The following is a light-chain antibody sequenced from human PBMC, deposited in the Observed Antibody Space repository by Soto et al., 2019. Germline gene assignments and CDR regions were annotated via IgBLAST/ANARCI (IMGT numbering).Light chain of an antibody. Sequence: EFVLTQSPGTLSLSPGERATLSCRASQSVSSSYLAWYQQKPGQAPRLLIYGASSRATGIPDRSSGSGSGTDFALTISRLEPEDFAVYYCQQYVLSRWTFGQGTKVEIK. V-gene: IGKV3-20*01. CDR3: QQYVLSRWT. CDR1: QSVSSSY. CDR2: GAS. J-gene: IGKJ1*01.